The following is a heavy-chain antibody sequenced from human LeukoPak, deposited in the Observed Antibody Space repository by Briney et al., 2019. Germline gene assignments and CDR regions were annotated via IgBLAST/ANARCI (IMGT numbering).Heavy chain of an antibody. J-gene: IGHJ5*02. V-gene: IGHV3-7*01. Sequence: GGSLRLSCAAAGFTFSSYAMSWVRQAPGTGLEWVANIKQDGSEKYYVDPVKGRFTISRDNAKNSLYLQMNSLRAEDTAVYYCARGGYCSGGSCYPLGSWGQGTLVTVSS. D-gene: IGHD2-15*01. CDR1: GFTFSSYA. CDR3: ARGGYCSGGSCYPLGS. CDR2: IKQDGSEK.